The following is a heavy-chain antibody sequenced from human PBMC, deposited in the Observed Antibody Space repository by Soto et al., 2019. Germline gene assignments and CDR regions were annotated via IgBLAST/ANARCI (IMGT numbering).Heavy chain of an antibody. D-gene: IGHD6-13*01. J-gene: IGHJ5*02. CDR1: GGTFSSYA. Sequence: AASVKVSCKASGGTFSSYAISWVRQAPGQGLEWMGGIIPIFGTANYAQKFQGRVTITADESTSTAYMELSSLRSEDTAVYYCARGHIAAAGTRNWFDPWGQGTLVTVSS. CDR2: IIPIFGTA. CDR3: ARGHIAAAGTRNWFDP. V-gene: IGHV1-69*13.